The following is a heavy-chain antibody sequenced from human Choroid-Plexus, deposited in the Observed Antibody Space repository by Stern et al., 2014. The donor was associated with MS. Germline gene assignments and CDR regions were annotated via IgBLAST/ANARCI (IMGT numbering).Heavy chain of an antibody. V-gene: IGHV3-30*18. Sequence: VQLVESGGGVVQPGRPLRLSCVAPGFTFGSWAMHWVRQAPGKGLEWVTGVSYDGSNKYYADSVKGRFNISRDNSQNTLYMQMSSLRPEDTAVYYCAKDRQYLTYFFAHWGQGSLVTVSS. CDR3: AKDRQYLTYFFAH. CDR1: GFTFGSWA. D-gene: IGHD2/OR15-2a*01. CDR2: VSYDGSNK. J-gene: IGHJ5*02.